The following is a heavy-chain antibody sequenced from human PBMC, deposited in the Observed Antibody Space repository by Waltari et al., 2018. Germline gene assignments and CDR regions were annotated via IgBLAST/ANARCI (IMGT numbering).Heavy chain of an antibody. CDR2: ISGSGGRT. CDR1: GFTFSSYA. Sequence: EVQLVESGGGLVQPGGSLRLSCAASGFTFSSYAMSWVRQAPGKGLEWVSAISGSGGRTYYPDSVKGRFTISRDKSKNTLYLQRNSRRAEDTAVYYCAKAPYYYDSSGYPGVGWGQGTLVTVSS. D-gene: IGHD3-22*01. CDR3: AKAPYYYDSSGYPGVG. V-gene: IGHV3-23*04. J-gene: IGHJ4*02.